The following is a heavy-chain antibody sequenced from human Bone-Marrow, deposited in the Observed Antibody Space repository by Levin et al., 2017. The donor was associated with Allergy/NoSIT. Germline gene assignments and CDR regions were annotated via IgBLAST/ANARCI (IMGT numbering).Heavy chain of an antibody. J-gene: IGHJ4*02. CDR2: ISGSGGST. D-gene: IGHD6-19*01. CDR3: AKDPRYSSGWYYFDY. Sequence: GGSLRLSCAASGFTFSSYAMSWVRQAPGKGLEWVSAISGSGGSTYYADSVKGRFTISRDNSKNTLYLQMNSLRAEDTAVYYCAKDPRYSSGWYYFDYWGQGTLVTVSS. CDR1: GFTFSSYA. V-gene: IGHV3-23*01.